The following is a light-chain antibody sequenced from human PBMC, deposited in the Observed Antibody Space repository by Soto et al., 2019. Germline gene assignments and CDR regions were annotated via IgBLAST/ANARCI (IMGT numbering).Light chain of an antibody. CDR1: SSNIGAGYD. CDR3: QSHDTSLSGYV. CDR2: GNT. V-gene: IGLV1-40*01. J-gene: IGLJ1*01. Sequence: QSVLTQPPSVSGAPGQRVTISCTGSSSNIGAGYDVPWYQQLPGTAPKLLIYGNTNRPSGVPDRFSGSKSGTSASLAITGLKAEDEADYYCQSHDTSLSGYVFGTGTKVTVL.